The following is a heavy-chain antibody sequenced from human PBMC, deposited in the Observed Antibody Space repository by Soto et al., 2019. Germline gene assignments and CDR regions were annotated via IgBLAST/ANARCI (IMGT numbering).Heavy chain of an antibody. CDR1: GFTFSSYA. CDR3: AKISWYSSGWYKY. Sequence: TGGSLRLSCAASGFTFSSYAMSWVRQAPGKGLEWVSAISGSGGSTYYADSVKGRFTISRDNSKNTLYLQMNSLRAEDTAVYYCAKISWYSSGWYKYWGQGTLVTVSS. D-gene: IGHD6-19*01. V-gene: IGHV3-23*01. J-gene: IGHJ4*02. CDR2: ISGSGGST.